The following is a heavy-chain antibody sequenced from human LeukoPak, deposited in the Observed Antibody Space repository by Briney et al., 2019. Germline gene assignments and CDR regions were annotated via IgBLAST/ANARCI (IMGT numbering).Heavy chain of an antibody. D-gene: IGHD5-24*01. Sequence: PGGSLRLSCAASGFTFSSYSMNWVRQAPGKGLEWVAVIWYDGSNKYYADSVKGRFTISRDNSKNTLYLQMNSLRAVDTAVYYCARGGWLQFNDAFDIWGQGTMVTVSS. J-gene: IGHJ3*02. V-gene: IGHV3-33*08. CDR1: GFTFSSYS. CDR2: IWYDGSNK. CDR3: ARGGWLQFNDAFDI.